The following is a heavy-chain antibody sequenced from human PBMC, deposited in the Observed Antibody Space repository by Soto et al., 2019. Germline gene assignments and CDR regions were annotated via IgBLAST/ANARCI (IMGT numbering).Heavy chain of an antibody. CDR3: AKNSLLEWLATNWFDA. Sequence: GGSLRLSCAASGFTLSYYSLTWVRQAPGKGLEWVSSISGSGGSTYYADSVKGRFTISRDNSKNTLYLQMNSLRAEDTAVYYCAKNSLLEWLATNWFDAWGQGTLVTVSS. V-gene: IGHV3-23*01. D-gene: IGHD3-3*01. CDR1: GFTLSYYS. J-gene: IGHJ5*02. CDR2: ISGSGGST.